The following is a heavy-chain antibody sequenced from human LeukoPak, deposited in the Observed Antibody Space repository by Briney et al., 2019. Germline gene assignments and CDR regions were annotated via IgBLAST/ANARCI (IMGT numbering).Heavy chain of an antibody. Sequence: GSSVKVSCKASGYTVISYGISWVRQAPAQGLEWMGWSSAYKGNTNYAQKLQGRVTMTTEASTSTAYMELRSLRSDDTAVYYCARVYRDSYGQNWGQGTLVTVSS. D-gene: IGHD5-18*01. CDR3: ARVYRDSYGQN. CDR2: SSAYKGNT. CDR1: GYTVISYG. V-gene: IGHV1-18*04. J-gene: IGHJ4*02.